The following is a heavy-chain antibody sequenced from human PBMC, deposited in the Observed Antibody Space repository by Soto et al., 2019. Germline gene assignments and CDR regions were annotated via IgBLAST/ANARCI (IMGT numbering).Heavy chain of an antibody. V-gene: IGHV4-4*07. CDR3: ARAGNEYGVDV. CDR1: GGSISSYY. Sequence: QVQLQESGPGLVKPSETLSLTCTVSGGSISSYYWSWIRQSAGQGLEWIGRFYTSGTTHYNPSLKSRLSRSADTSKNQLSLTLTSVTAADTGVYYCARAGNEYGVDVWGQGTTVTVSS. D-gene: IGHD3-10*01. J-gene: IGHJ6*02. CDR2: FYTSGTT.